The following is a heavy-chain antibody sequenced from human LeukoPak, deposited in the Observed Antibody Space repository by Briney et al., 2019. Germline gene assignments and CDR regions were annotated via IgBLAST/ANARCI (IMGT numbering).Heavy chain of an antibody. Sequence: ASVKVSCKASRGAFSTYAINWVRQAPGQGLEWMGGIIPIFGTANYAQKLQGRVAVTTDTSTSTAYMELRSLRSDDTAVYYCARDPGRGATRRFDYWGQGTLVTVSS. J-gene: IGHJ4*02. V-gene: IGHV1-69*05. CDR1: RGAFSTYA. CDR2: IIPIFGTA. CDR3: ARDPGRGATRRFDY. D-gene: IGHD1-26*01.